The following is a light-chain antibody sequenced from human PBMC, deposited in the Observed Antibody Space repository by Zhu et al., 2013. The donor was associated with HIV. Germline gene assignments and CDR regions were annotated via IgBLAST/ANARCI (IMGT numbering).Light chain of an antibody. CDR1: QSISSSY. V-gene: IGKV3D-20*02. Sequence: EIVLTQFPDTLSLSPGERATLSCRASQSISSSYLAWYQQKPGQAPRLLIYGASSRATGIPDRFSGSGSGTDFTLTISSLEPEDFAVYYCQQRSNWPLALTFGGGTKVEIK. CDR3: QQRSNWPLALT. J-gene: IGKJ4*01. CDR2: GAS.